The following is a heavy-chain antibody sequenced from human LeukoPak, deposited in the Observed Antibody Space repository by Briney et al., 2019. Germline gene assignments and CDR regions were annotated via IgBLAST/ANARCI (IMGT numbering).Heavy chain of an antibody. CDR1: GGTFSSYA. D-gene: IGHD3-3*01. CDR2: IIPILGTA. J-gene: IGHJ5*02. V-gene: IGHV1-69*05. Sequence: ASVKVSCKASGGTFSSYAISWVRQAPGQGLEWMGGIIPILGTANYAQKFQGRVTITTDESTSTAYMELSSLRSEDTAVYYCARERRAILIDPWGQGTLVTVSS. CDR3: ARERRAILIDP.